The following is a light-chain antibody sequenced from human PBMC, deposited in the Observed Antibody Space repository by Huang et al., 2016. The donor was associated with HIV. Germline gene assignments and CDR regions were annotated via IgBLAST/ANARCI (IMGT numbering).Light chain of an antibody. J-gene: IGKJ3*01. Sequence: DIQMSQSPPSLSASVGDRVTITCQASQDINNYLSWYQQKPGKAPKLLIYDASNLEPGVPSRISGSGSGTDFTFTISSLQSEDIATYYCQQYDNFHTFGPGTTVHIK. CDR3: QQYDNFHT. CDR1: QDINNY. CDR2: DAS. V-gene: IGKV1-33*01.